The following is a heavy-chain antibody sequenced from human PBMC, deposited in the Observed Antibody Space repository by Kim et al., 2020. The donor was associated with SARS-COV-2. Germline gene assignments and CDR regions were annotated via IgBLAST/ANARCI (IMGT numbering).Heavy chain of an antibody. V-gene: IGHV1-18*01. CDR2: ISAYNGNT. D-gene: IGHD3-9*01. CDR1: GYTFTSYG. CDR3: ARDNILTGYYKHYYGMDV. Sequence: ASVKVSCKASGYTFTSYGISWVRQAPGQGLEWMGWISAYNGNTNYAQKLQGRVTMTTDTSTSTAYMELRSLRSDDTAVYYCARDNILTGYYKHYYGMDVWGQGTTVTVSS. J-gene: IGHJ6*02.